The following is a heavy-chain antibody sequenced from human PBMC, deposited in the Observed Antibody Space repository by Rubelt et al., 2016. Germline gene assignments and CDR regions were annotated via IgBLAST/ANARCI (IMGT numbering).Heavy chain of an antibody. Sequence: GMKPGSSVKVSCKASGGTFSSYAISWVRQAPGQGLEWMGGIIPIFGTANYAQKFQGRVTITADKSTSTAYMELSSLRSEDTAVYYCARDLGPYYYRDAAFDIWGQGTMVTVSS. D-gene: IGHD3-10*01. CDR3: ARDLGPYYYRDAAFDI. CDR1: GGTFSSYA. CDR2: IIPIFGTA. J-gene: IGHJ3*02. V-gene: IGHV1-69*06.